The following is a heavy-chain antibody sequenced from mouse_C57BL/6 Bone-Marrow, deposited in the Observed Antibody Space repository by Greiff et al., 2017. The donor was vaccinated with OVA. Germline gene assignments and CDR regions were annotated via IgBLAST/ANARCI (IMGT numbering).Heavy chain of an antibody. CDR1: GFTFSDYG. Sequence: EVQLVESGGGLVKPGGSLKLSCAASGFTFSDYGMHWVRQAPEKGLEWVAYISSGSSTIYYADTVKGRFTISRDNAKNTLFLQMTSLRSEDTAMYYCARGNWDDAMDDWGQGTSVTVSS. D-gene: IGHD4-1*01. V-gene: IGHV5-17*01. CDR2: ISSGSSTI. J-gene: IGHJ4*01. CDR3: ARGNWDDAMDD.